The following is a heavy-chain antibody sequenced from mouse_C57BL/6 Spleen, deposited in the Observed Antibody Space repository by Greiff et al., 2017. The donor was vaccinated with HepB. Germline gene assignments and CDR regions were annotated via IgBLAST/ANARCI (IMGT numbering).Heavy chain of an antibody. J-gene: IGHJ2*01. CDR2: INPNNGGT. CDR1: GYTFTDYY. V-gene: IGHV1-26*01. CDR3: ARGRGYYDYYDGGGYFDY. Sequence: VQLQQSGPELVKPGASVKISCKASGYTFTDYYMNWVKQSHGKSLEWIGDINPNNGGTSYNQKFKGKATLTVDKSSSTAYMELRSLTSEDSAVYYCARGRGYYDYYDGGGYFDYWGQGTTLTVSS. D-gene: IGHD2-4*01.